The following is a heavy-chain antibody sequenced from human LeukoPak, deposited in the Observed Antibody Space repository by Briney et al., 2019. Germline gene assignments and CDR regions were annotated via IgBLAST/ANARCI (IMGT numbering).Heavy chain of an antibody. Sequence: GGSLRLSCAASGCTVSSNYMSWVRQAPGKGLEWVSVIYSGGSTYYADSVKGRFTISRDNSKNTLYLQMNSLRAEDTAVYYCARGTVVVPAARSWDYWGQGTLVTVSS. D-gene: IGHD2-2*01. J-gene: IGHJ4*02. V-gene: IGHV3-66*02. CDR2: IYSGGST. CDR1: GCTVSSNY. CDR3: ARGTVVVPAARSWDY.